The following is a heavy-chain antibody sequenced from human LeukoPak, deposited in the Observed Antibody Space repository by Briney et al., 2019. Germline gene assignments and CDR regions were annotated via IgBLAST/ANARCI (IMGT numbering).Heavy chain of an antibody. D-gene: IGHD2-21*02. CDR2: IWYDGGNK. Sequence: GGSLRLSCAASGFSFSSYAMHWVRQAPGKGLEWVAVIWYDGGNKYYADSVKGRFTISRDNSKNTLYLEMNSLRAEDTAVYYCARGLTQIPRLATGLGHWGQGTLVTVFS. CDR3: ARGLTQIPRLATGLGH. V-gene: IGHV3-33*01. CDR1: GFSFSSYA. J-gene: IGHJ4*02.